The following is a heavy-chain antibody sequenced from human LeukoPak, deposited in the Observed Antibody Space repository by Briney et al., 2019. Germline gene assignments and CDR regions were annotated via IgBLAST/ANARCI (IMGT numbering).Heavy chain of an antibody. V-gene: IGHV4-61*01. D-gene: IGHD6-13*01. CDR1: GGSVSIGSYY. J-gene: IGHJ6*02. CDR3: ARDRFKYSSSWYESGYYYGMDV. Sequence: SETLSLTCTVSGGSVSIGSYYWRWIRQPPGKGLEWIGYIYYSGSTNYNPSLKSRVTISVDTSKNQFSLKLSSVTAADTAVYYCARDRFKYSSSWYESGYYYGMDVWGQGTTVTVSS. CDR2: IYYSGST.